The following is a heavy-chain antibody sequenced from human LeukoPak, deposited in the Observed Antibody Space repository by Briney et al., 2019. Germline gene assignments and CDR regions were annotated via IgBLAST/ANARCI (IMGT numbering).Heavy chain of an antibody. D-gene: IGHD1-14*01. CDR1: GGSISGYY. CDR3: ARASPTTNKGAYGWFDP. J-gene: IGHJ5*02. V-gene: IGHV4-4*07. Sequence: SETLSLTCTVSGGSISGYYWSWIRQPAGKGLEWIGRIYTSGSTNYNPSLKSRVTMSVDTSKNQFSLKMSSVTAADTAVYYCARASPTTNKGAYGWFDPWGQGTLVTVSS. CDR2: IYTSGST.